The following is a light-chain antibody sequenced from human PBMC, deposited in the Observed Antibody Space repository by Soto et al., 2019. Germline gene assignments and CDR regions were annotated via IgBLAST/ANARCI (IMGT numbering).Light chain of an antibody. CDR2: GAS. V-gene: IGKV3-15*01. CDR1: QSVSSN. J-gene: IGKJ1*01. Sequence: EIVMTQSPATLSVSPGERATLSCRASQSVSSNLAWYQQKPGQAPRLLIYGASTRATGIPARFSGSGSGTEFTLTISSLQSEDVALDYCQQYFNWPPKTFGQGTKGEIK. CDR3: QQYFNWPPKT.